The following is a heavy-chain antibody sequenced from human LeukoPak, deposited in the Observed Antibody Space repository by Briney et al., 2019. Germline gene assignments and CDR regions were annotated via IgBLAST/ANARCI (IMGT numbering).Heavy chain of an antibody. J-gene: IGHJ3*02. CDR3: ANDDYYDSSGQLDAFDI. V-gene: IGHV4-4*07. CDR2: IYTSGST. Sequence: SETLSLTCTVSGGSISSYYWSWIRQPAGKGLEWIGRIYTSGSTNYNPSLKSRVTMSVDTSKNQFSLKLSSVTAADTAVYYCANDDYYDSSGQLDAFDIWGQGTMVTVSS. D-gene: IGHD3-22*01. CDR1: GGSISSYY.